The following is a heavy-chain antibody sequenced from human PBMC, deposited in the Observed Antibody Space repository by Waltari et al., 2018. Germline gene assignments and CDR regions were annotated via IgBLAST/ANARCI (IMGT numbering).Heavy chain of an antibody. J-gene: IGHJ5*02. CDR2: MNPNSGNT. D-gene: IGHD3-3*01. CDR1: GYTFTSYD. V-gene: IGHV1-8*01. Sequence: QVQLVQSGAEVKKPGASVKVSCKASGYTFTSYDINWVRQATGQGLEWMGWMNPNSGNTGYAQKFQGRVTMTRNTSISTAYMELSSLRSEDTAVYYCARVPHAELRFLEWLPNWFDPWGQGTLVTVSS. CDR3: ARVPHAELRFLEWLPNWFDP.